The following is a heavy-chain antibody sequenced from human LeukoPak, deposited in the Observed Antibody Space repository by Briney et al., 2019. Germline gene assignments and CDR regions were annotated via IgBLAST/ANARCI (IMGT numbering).Heavy chain of an antibody. CDR1: GFTFSDYY. D-gene: IGHD3-10*01. V-gene: IGHV3-11*01. Sequence: GGSLRLSCAASGFTFSDYYMSWIRQAPGKGLEWVSYISSSGSTIYYADSVKGRFTISRGNAKNSLYLQMNSLRAEDTAVYYCARDMVRGVIIMYFYYYGMDVWGRGTTVTVSS. CDR3: ARDMVRGVIIMYFYYYGMDV. CDR2: ISSSGSTI. J-gene: IGHJ6*02.